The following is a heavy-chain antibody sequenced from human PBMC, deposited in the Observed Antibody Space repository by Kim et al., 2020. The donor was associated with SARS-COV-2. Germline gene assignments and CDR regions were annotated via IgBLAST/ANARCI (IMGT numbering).Heavy chain of an antibody. CDR2: MNHSGST. V-gene: IGHV4-34*01. D-gene: IGHD6-13*01. CDR3: ACRYSSRWVDWVVP. J-gene: IGHJ5*02. Sequence: SETLSLTCAVYGGSFSGYYWSWIRQPPGKGLGWVGEMNHSGSTNYNPSLKSRVTISVDTSKNQIYLKLSSVTAADTAVSYCACRYSSRWVDWVVPWGQGT. CDR1: GGSFSGYY.